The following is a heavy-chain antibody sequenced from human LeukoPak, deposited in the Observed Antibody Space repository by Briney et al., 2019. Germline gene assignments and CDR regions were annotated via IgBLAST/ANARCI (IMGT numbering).Heavy chain of an antibody. J-gene: IGHJ4*02. CDR3: ARDRGSGYDPGYFDY. V-gene: IGHV3-66*01. Sequence: GGSLRLSCAVSGFTVSRYYMSWVRQAPGKGLEWVSIIYSGDNTYYADSVKGRFTTSRDNSKNTLFLQMNSLRAEDTAVYYCARDRGSGYDPGYFDYWGQGTLVTVSS. CDR2: IYSGDNT. D-gene: IGHD5-12*01. CDR1: GFTVSRYY.